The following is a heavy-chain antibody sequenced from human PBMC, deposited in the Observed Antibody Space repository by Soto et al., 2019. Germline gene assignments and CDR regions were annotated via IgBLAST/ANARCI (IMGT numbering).Heavy chain of an antibody. CDR1: GGPISSAGYS. CDR3: ARAAVGDSSSSSWFDP. J-gene: IGHJ5*02. Sequence: TLSLTSRVSGGPISSAGYSGSWIRQPPGKGLEWIGYIYHSGSTYYNPSLKTRVTISVARSKNQFSLELSYVTAADTAVYYCARAAVGDSSSSSWFDPWGQGTLVTVSS. V-gene: IGHV4-30-2*01. CDR2: IYHSGST. D-gene: IGHD6-6*01.